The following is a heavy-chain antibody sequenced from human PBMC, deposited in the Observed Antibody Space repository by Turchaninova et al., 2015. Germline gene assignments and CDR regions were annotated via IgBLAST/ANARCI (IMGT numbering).Heavy chain of an antibody. J-gene: IGHJ2*01. CDR3: AGRPEWYCDL. CDR2: INHSGST. Sequence: QVQLQQWGAGVLEPSETLSLTCAGYGGSFNDYYWTWIRQPPGKGLEWNGEINHSGSTNYNQSLKSRLTISLDTSKNQFALRVTSVTAADTAVYYCAGRPEWYCDLWGRGTLVTVAS. CDR1: GGSFNDYY. D-gene: IGHD1-14*01. V-gene: IGHV4-34*01.